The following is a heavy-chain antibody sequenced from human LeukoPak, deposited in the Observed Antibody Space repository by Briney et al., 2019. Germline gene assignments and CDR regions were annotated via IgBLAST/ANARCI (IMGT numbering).Heavy chain of an antibody. V-gene: IGHV2-5*02. Sequence: SGPTLVNPTQTLTLTCTFSGFSLSTSGVGVGWIRQPPGKALEWLALIYWDDDKRYSPSLKSGLTITKDTSKNQVVLTMTNMDPVDTATYYCAHLFYDFWSAYLSLGGTDTSPFDYWGQGTLVTVSS. CDR3: AHLFYDFWSAYLSLGGTDTSPFDY. CDR1: GFSLSTSGVG. CDR2: IYWDDDK. J-gene: IGHJ4*02. D-gene: IGHD3-3*01.